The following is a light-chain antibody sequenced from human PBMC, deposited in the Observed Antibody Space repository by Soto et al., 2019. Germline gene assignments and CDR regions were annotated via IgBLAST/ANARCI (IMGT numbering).Light chain of an antibody. J-gene: IGKJ1*01. CDR2: GPS. CDR1: QSVSSN. V-gene: IGKV3-15*01. Sequence: EIVLTQSPGTLSVSPGETATLSCRASQSVSSNLAWYQQKPGQAPRLRFYGPSTGATAIPARVRASGSGTEFTVSISSLPSEGCAVYYCQQYNNWPGTFGKGTKVEIK. CDR3: QQYNNWPGT.